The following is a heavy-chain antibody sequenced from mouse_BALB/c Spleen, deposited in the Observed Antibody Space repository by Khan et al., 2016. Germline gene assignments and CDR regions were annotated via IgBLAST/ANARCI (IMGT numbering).Heavy chain of an antibody. V-gene: IGHV1-77*01. CDR1: GYTFTDYV. Sequence: QVQLKQSGPELVKPGASVKMSCKASGYTFTDYVISWVKQRTGQGLEWIGEIYPGSGSTYYNEKFKGKATLTAGKSSKTAYMQFSSLTSEDSSVYFCAKGLGAMDYWGQGTSVTVSS. CDR2: IYPGSGST. CDR3: AKGLGAMDY. J-gene: IGHJ4*01. D-gene: IGHD3-3*01.